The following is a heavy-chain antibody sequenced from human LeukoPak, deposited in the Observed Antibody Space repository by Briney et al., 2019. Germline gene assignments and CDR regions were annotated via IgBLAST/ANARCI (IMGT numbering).Heavy chain of an antibody. CDR3: ARHGTTGTNLNWFDP. V-gene: IGHV4-59*01. J-gene: IGHJ5*02. Sequence: SETLSLTCTVSGGPISSYYWSWIRQPPGKGLEWIGYIYYSGSTNYNPSLKSRVSISIDTSKSQFSLKVSSATAANTAVYYCARHGTTGTNLNWFDPWGQGTLVTVSS. CDR1: GGPISSYY. D-gene: IGHD1-1*01. CDR2: IYYSGST.